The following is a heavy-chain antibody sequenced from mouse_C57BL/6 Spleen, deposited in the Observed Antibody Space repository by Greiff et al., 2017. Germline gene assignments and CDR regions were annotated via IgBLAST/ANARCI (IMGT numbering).Heavy chain of an antibody. CDR1: GFTFTGYW. CDR3: ARTGNYVRDYAMDY. J-gene: IGHJ4*01. CDR2: ILPGSGST. D-gene: IGHD2-1*01. Sequence: QVQLKESGAELMKPGASVKLSCKATGFTFTGYWIEWVQQAPGHGLEWVGEILPGSGSTNYYDTFKGKATFTAATSSNTAYMQLSSLTTEDSAMYYCARTGNYVRDYAMDYWGQGTSVTVSS. V-gene: IGHV1-9*01.